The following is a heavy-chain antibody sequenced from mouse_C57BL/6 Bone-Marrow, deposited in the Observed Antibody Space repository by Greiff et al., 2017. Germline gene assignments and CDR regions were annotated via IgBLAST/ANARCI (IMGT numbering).Heavy chain of an antibody. J-gene: IGHJ3*01. CDR1: GFTFSSYA. D-gene: IGHD1-1*01. CDR2: ISAGGSYT. Sequence: EVKLMESGGGLVKPGGSLKLSCAASGFTFSSYAMSWVRQTPEKRLEWVATISAGGSYTYYPDNVKGRFTLSRDNAKNNLYLQMSHLKSEDTAMYYCARDYYGSSYGAYWGQGTLVTVSA. V-gene: IGHV5-4*01. CDR3: ARDYYGSSYGAY.